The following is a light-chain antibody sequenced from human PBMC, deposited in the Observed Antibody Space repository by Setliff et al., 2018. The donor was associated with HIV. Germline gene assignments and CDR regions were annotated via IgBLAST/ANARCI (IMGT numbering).Light chain of an antibody. CDR2: DNN. V-gene: IGLV1-51*01. Sequence: QSVLTQPHSVSAAPGQKVTISCSGSSSNIGNNFVSWYQHLPGTAPKVLIYDNNKRPSGIPDRFSGSKSGTSATLGITGLQTGDEADYYCGTWDSSLSVYVFGTGTKVTVL. CDR3: GTWDSSLSVYV. J-gene: IGLJ1*01. CDR1: SSNIGNNF.